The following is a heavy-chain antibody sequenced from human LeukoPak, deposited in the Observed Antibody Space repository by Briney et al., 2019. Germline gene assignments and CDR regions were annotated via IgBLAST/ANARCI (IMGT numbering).Heavy chain of an antibody. J-gene: IGHJ5*02. D-gene: IGHD4-17*01. Sequence: GASVKVSCKASGYTFTSYGISWVRQAPGQGLEWMGWISAYNGNTNYAQKLQGRVTMTTDTSTSTAYMELRSLRSDDTAVYYCARLYGVYVAVGWFDPWGQGTLVTVSS. CDR1: GYTFTSYG. CDR3: ARLYGVYVAVGWFDP. V-gene: IGHV1-18*01. CDR2: ISAYNGNT.